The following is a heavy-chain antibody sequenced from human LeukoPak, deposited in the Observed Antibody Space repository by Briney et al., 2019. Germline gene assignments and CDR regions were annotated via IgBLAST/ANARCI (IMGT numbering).Heavy chain of an antibody. Sequence: PGGSLRLSCAASGFTFSSYSMNWVRQAPGKGLEWVSSISSSSSYIYYADSVKGRFTISRDNAKNSLYLQMNSLRAEDTAVYYCARDIDPRLPPRDYAFDIWGQGTMVTVSS. D-gene: IGHD5-18*01. CDR3: ARDIDPRLPPRDYAFDI. V-gene: IGHV3-21*01. J-gene: IGHJ3*02. CDR2: ISSSSSYI. CDR1: GFTFSSYS.